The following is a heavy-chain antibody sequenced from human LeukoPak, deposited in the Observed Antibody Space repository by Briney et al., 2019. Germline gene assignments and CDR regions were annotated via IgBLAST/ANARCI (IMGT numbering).Heavy chain of an antibody. CDR1: GYTFTSYD. J-gene: IGHJ3*02. CDR3: ARGFKGILLWFGEPITFDT. Sequence: VASVKVSXKASGYTFTSYDINWVRQATGQGLEWIGWMNPNSDNTGYAQKFQGRVIMTRNTSISTAYMELSSLRSEDTAVYYCARGFKGILLWFGEPITFDTWGQGTMVTVSS. D-gene: IGHD3-10*01. V-gene: IGHV1-8*01. CDR2: MNPNSDNT.